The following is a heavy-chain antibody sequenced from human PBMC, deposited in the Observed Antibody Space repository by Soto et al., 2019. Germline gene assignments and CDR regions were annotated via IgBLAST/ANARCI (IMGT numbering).Heavy chain of an antibody. Sequence: GTLRLPCAASRCTLNRYAMSWVRQAPGKGLKWVSAISGSGGSTYYADSVKGRFTISRDNSKNTLYLQMNSLRAEDTAVYYCAKNNDFWSGSVDVWGQGTTVTVSS. CDR2: ISGSGGST. J-gene: IGHJ6*02. CDR1: RCTLNRYA. D-gene: IGHD3-3*01. CDR3: AKNNDFWSGSVDV. V-gene: IGHV3-23*01.